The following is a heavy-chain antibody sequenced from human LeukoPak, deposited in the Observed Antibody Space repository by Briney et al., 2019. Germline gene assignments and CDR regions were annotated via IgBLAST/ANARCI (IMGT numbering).Heavy chain of an antibody. Sequence: GGSLRLSCAASGFTFSSYWMSWVRQAPGKGLEWVANIKQDGSEKYYVDSVKGRFTISRDNAKNSLYLQMNSLRAEDTAVYYCARETYDYVWGSYRHWGQGTLVTVSS. V-gene: IGHV3-7*01. CDR2: IKQDGSEK. D-gene: IGHD3-16*02. CDR3: ARETYDYVWGSYRH. CDR1: GFTFSSYW. J-gene: IGHJ4*02.